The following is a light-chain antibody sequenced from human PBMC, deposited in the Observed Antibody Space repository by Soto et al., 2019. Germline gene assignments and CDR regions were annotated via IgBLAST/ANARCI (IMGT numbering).Light chain of an antibody. V-gene: IGKV1-5*03. CDR1: QSISSW. CDR2: KAS. Sequence: IQMTQSPSTLSASVGDGVTITCRASQSISSWLAWYQQKPGKAPKLLIYKASSLESGVPSRFSGSGSGTEFTLTISSLQPDDFATYYCQQYNSYSLTFGQGTKVDI. CDR3: QQYNSYSLT. J-gene: IGKJ1*01.